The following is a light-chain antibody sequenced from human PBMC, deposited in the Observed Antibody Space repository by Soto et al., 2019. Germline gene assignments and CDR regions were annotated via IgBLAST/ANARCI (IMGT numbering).Light chain of an antibody. V-gene: IGLV2-14*01. CDR1: SSDVGGYNY. J-gene: IGLJ2*01. CDR3: SSYTNSSTHVV. CDR2: EVS. Sequence: QSALPQPASVSVSPGQSITISCTGTSSDVGGYNYVSWYQQHPGKAPKLMIYEVSNRPSGVSNRFSGSKSGNTASLTISGLQADDEADYYCSSYTNSSTHVVFGGGTKLTVL.